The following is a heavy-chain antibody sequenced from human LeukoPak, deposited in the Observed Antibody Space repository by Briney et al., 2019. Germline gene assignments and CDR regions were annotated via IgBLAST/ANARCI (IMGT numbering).Heavy chain of an antibody. V-gene: IGHV3-53*01. D-gene: IGHD3-22*01. CDR1: GFTVSNNY. CDR2: IYSGGSI. Sequence: GGSLRLSCAASGFTVSNNYMSWVRQAPGKGLEWVSVIYSGGSIYYADSVKGRFTISRDNSKNTLYLQMNSLRAEDTAVYYCARDFLRSSGYYWGQGTRVTVSS. J-gene: IGHJ4*02. CDR3: ARDFLRSSGYY.